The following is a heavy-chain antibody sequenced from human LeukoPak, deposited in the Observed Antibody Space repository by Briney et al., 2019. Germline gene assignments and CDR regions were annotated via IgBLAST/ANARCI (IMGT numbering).Heavy chain of an antibody. J-gene: IGHJ4*02. V-gene: IGHV3-23*01. CDR3: ASHNDLFFYFDF. CDR1: GGSISGDN. D-gene: IGHD2-21*01. CDR2: ISGHSATT. Sequence: ETLSLTCAVSGGSISGDNWWSWVRQAPGKGLEWVSTISGHSATTDYADSVEGRFTFSRDTSKNTLYLQMNGLRAEDTAVYYCASHNDLFFYFDFWGRGTLVTVSS.